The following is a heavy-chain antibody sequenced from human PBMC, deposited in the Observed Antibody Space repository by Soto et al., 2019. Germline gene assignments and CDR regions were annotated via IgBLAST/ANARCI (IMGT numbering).Heavy chain of an antibody. D-gene: IGHD5-18*01. J-gene: IGHJ4*02. CDR3: ARSGSYGSDFDY. CDR2: INHSGST. Sequence: SETLSLTCAVYGGSFSGYYWSWIRQPPGKGLEWIGEINHSGSTNYNPSLKSRVTISVDTSKNQFSLKLSSVTAADTAVYYCARSGSYGSDFDYWGQGTLVTVSS. CDR1: GGSFSGYY. V-gene: IGHV4-34*01.